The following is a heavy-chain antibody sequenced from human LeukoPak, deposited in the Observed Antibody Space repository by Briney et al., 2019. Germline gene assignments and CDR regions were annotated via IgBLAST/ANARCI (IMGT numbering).Heavy chain of an antibody. V-gene: IGHV3-NL1*01. CDR1: GFTFSSYG. Sequence: QPGRSLRLSCAASGFTFSSYGMHWVRQAPGKGLEWVSAIHTSGDTCYADSVKGRFTISRDTSKNTLYLQINSLRVEDTAVYYCIVFGDSNHWGQGTLVTVSS. CDR2: IHTSGDT. D-gene: IGHD4-17*01. J-gene: IGHJ5*02. CDR3: IVFGDSNH.